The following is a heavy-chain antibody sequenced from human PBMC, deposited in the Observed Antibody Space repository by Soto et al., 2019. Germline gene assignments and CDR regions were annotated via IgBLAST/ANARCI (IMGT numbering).Heavy chain of an antibody. CDR2: VNPILSMS. J-gene: IGHJ4*02. CDR1: GDTFSFYT. Sequence: QVQLVQSGAEFKKPESSVKVSCKASGDTFSFYTINWVRQAPGLGLEWMGRVNPILSMSNYAQKFQGRVTMTADKSTSTAYMELRSLRSEDTAFYYCATSYGSGYRAFDYWGQGALVTVSS. V-gene: IGHV1-69*02. CDR3: ATSYGSGYRAFDY. D-gene: IGHD3-10*01.